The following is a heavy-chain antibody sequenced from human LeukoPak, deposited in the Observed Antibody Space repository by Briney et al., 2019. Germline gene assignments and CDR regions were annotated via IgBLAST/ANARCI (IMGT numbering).Heavy chain of an antibody. CDR3: ARQSSASLYFDY. CDR1: GGSISSDGYY. D-gene: IGHD6-19*01. CDR2: VYYSGST. J-gene: IGHJ4*02. V-gene: IGHV4-31*03. Sequence: SQTLSLTCTVSGGSISSDGYYWSWIRQHPGKGLEWIGYVYYSGSTYYNPSLKSRLTISVDTSKNQFSLKLSSVTAADTAVYYCARQSSASLYFDYWGQGTLVTVSS.